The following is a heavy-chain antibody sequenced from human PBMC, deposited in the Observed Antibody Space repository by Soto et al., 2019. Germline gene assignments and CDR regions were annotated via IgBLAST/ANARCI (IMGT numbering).Heavy chain of an antibody. V-gene: IGHV3-33*01. CDR3: ARDLHTGGRYAFDI. CDR2: IWYDGSNK. J-gene: IGHJ3*02. CDR1: GFTFSSYG. Sequence: QVQLVESGGGVVQPGRSLRLSCAASGFTFSSYGMHWVRQAPGKGLEWVAVIWYDGSNKYYADSVKGRFTISRDNSKNTLYLQMNSLRAEDTAVYYCARDLHTGGRYAFDIWGQGTMVTVSS. D-gene: IGHD3-10*01.